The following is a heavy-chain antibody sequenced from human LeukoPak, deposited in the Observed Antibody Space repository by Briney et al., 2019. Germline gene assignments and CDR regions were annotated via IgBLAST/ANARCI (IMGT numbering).Heavy chain of an antibody. CDR2: ISYDGSNK. D-gene: IGHD2-2*01. J-gene: IGHJ4*02. V-gene: IGHV3-30*18. Sequence: GGSLRLSCAASGFTFSSYGMHWVRQAPGKGLEWVAVISYDGSNKYYADSVKGRFTISRDNSKNTLYLQMNSLRAEGTAVYYCAKDGQLLGRPFDYWGQGTLVTVSS. CDR3: AKDGQLLGRPFDY. CDR1: GFTFSSYG.